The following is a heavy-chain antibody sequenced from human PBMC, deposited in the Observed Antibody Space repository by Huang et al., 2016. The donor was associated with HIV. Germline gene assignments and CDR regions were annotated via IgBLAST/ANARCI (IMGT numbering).Heavy chain of an antibody. D-gene: IGHD5-18*01. CDR2: IYPRDSET. CDR1: GYGFSSYW. Sequence: EVLLVQSGAELKEPGESLKISCKASGYGFSSYWIGGVRPKPGKGREGMGIIYPRDSETKYSPSVDGQVTIAADKSTRTAYLQWESLKAPDTAIYFCARQVDGFRSHFDFWGQGTLVSVSS. CDR3: ARQVDGFRSHFDF. J-gene: IGHJ4*02. V-gene: IGHV5-51*01.